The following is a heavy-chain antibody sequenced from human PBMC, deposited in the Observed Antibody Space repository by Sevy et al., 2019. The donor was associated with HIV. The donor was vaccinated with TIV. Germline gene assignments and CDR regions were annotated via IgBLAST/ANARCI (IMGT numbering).Heavy chain of an antibody. CDR2: ISYDGSDT. Sequence: GGSLRLSCAASGFAFSNYYAMHWVRQAPGKGLEWVALISYDGSDTYYADSVKGGFTGSRDNFKNTLFLQMNRLTREDTAVYYCARRRANYVDHYFFYAMDVWGQGTTVTVSS. CDR3: ARRRANYVDHYFFYAMDV. CDR1: GFAFSNYYA. J-gene: IGHJ6*02. D-gene: IGHD4-17*01. V-gene: IGHV3-30-3*01.